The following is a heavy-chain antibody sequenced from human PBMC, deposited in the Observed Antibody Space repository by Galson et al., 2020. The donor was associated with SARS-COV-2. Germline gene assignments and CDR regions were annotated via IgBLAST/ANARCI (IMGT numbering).Heavy chain of an antibody. CDR2: ITGSGSST. V-gene: IGHV3-23*01. D-gene: IGHD3-10*01. CDR1: GFSFSDYA. Sequence: GESLKISCTASGFSFSDYAMTWVRQAPGKGLEWVSSITGSGSSTSNADSVRGRFTISRDSSKHAVYLQLNRLRPEDTAVYFCAKHSGPFDSGYYLDAWGQGTLVTVSS. CDR3: AKHSGPFDSGYYLDA. J-gene: IGHJ4*02.